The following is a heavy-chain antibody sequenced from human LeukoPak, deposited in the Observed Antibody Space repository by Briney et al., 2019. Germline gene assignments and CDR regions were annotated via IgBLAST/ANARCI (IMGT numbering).Heavy chain of an antibody. V-gene: IGHV1-18*01. J-gene: IGHJ4*02. CDR3: ARDLSPYCYDSSGYTPFDY. Sequence: ASVKVSCKASGYTFTSYGISWVRQAPGQGLEWMGWISAYNGNTNYAQKLQGRVTMTTDTSTSTAYMELRSLRSDDTAVYYCARDLSPYCYDSSGYTPFDYWGQGTLVTVSS. CDR1: GYTFTSYG. CDR2: ISAYNGNT. D-gene: IGHD3-22*01.